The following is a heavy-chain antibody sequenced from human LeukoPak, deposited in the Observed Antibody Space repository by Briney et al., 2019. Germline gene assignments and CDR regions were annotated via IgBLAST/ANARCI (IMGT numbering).Heavy chain of an antibody. J-gene: IGHJ4*02. Sequence: RGSLRLSCSASGFTFSSFAMFWVRQAPGKGLEYVSGISSDGGRTNYADSVKARFTISRDNSKVTLYLQMTSLRPEDTAIYYCVKDPSGNYFYFDYWGQGTLVTVSS. CDR3: VKDPSGNYFYFDY. D-gene: IGHD1-26*01. CDR1: GFTFSSFA. V-gene: IGHV3-64D*09. CDR2: ISSDGGRT.